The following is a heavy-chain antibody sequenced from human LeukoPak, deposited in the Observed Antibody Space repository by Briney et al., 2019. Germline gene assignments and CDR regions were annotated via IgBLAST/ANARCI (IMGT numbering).Heavy chain of an antibody. J-gene: IGHJ5*02. V-gene: IGHV1-2*02. Sequence: ASVKVSCKASGYTFTGYYMHWVRQAPGQGLEWMGWVNPNSGGTNFAQKFQGRVTMTRDTSISTAYMEVSRLRSDDTAVYYCARESCTSTSCYVRPLYWFDPWGQGTLVIVSS. CDR3: ARESCTSTSCYVRPLYWFDP. CDR1: GYTFTGYY. D-gene: IGHD2-2*01. CDR2: VNPNSGGT.